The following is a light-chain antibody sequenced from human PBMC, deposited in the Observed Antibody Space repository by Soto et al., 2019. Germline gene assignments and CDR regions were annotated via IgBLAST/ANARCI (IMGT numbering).Light chain of an antibody. CDR2: LEGSGSY. CDR1: SGHSSYI. Sequence: QSVLTQSSSASASLRSSVKLTCTLSSGHSSYIIAWHQQQPGKAPRYLMKLEGSGSYNKGSGVPDRFSGSSSGADRYLTSSNLQFEDEADYYCETWDSYTWVFGGGTNLTVL. CDR3: ETWDSYTWV. V-gene: IGLV4-60*02. J-gene: IGLJ3*02.